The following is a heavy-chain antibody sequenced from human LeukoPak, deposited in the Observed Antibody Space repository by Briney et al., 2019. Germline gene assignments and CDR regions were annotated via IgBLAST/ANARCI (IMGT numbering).Heavy chain of an antibody. J-gene: IGHJ3*02. CDR3: ARDTAMVTDAFDI. Sequence: GGSLRLSCAASGFTFSDYYMSWIRQAPGKGLEWVSYISSSGSSIYYADSVKGRFTMSRDNAKNSLYLQMNSLRAEDTAVYYCARDTAMVTDAFDIWGQGTMVTVS. CDR1: GFTFSDYY. V-gene: IGHV3-11*04. CDR2: ISSSGSSI. D-gene: IGHD5-18*01.